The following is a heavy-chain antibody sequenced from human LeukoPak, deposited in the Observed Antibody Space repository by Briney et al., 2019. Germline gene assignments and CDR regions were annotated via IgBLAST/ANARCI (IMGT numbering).Heavy chain of an antibody. J-gene: IGHJ6*02. CDR2: ISGDGGST. Sequence: GGSLRLSCAASGFTFDDYAMHWVRQAPGKGLEWVSLISGDGGSTYYADSVKGRFTISRDNSKNSLYLQMNSLRTEDTASYYCAKDILTLWFGELSDGMDVWGQGTTVTVSS. CDR3: AKDILTLWFGELSDGMDV. D-gene: IGHD3-10*01. CDR1: GFTFDDYA. V-gene: IGHV3-43*02.